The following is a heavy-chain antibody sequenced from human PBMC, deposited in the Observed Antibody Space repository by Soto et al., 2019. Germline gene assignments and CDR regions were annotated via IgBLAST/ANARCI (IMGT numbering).Heavy chain of an antibody. CDR3: ARWQLDLYYYYGMDV. V-gene: IGHV3-33*01. CDR1: GFTFSSYG. D-gene: IGHD6-6*01. J-gene: IGHJ6*02. CDR2: IWYDGSNK. Sequence: GGSLRLSCAASGFTFSSYGMHWVRQAPGKGLEWVAVIWYDGSNKYYADSVKGRFTIFRDNSKNTLYLQMNSLRAEDTAVYYCARWQLDLYYYYGMDVWGQGTTVTVSS.